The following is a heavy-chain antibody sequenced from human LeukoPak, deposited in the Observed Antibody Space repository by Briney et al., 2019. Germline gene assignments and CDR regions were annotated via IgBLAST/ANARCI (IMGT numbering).Heavy chain of an antibody. CDR3: ARVDTVTYMDV. J-gene: IGHJ6*03. CDR1: GFTFSSYE. D-gene: IGHD4-17*01. CDR2: ISSSGSTI. V-gene: IGHV3-48*03. Sequence: GGSLRLSCAASGFTFSSYEMNWVRQAPGKGLEWVSYISSSGSTIYCADSVKGRFTISRDNAKNSLYLQMNSLRAEDTAVYYCARVDTVTYMDVWGKGTTVTISS.